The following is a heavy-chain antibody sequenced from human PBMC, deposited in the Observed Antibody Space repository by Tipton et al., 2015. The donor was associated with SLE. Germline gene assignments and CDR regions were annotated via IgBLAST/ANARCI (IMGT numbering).Heavy chain of an antibody. V-gene: IGHV4-59*11. J-gene: IGHJ4*02. Sequence: TLSLTCSVSGYSISGHYWGWIRQSPERGLGWIGSIYYTGTTNYNPSLKSRVTISLDTSKTQFSLKVTSVTAADTAIYYCVRDPAPGPFDFWGQGTLVAVSS. CDR2: IYYTGTT. CDR1: GYSISGHY. CDR3: VRDPAPGPFDF.